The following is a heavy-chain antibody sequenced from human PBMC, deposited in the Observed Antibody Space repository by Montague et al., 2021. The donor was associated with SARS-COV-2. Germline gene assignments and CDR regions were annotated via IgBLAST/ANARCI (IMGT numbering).Heavy chain of an antibody. Sequence: SETLSLTCSVSGASVTSESWGWIRQTPGKGLEWIAYIYDTGIIDYHPSLRSRTTIAVDTSKNQLSLKLTSVSAADTAVYSCAREREGSDIFDLWGQGTMVTVSS. J-gene: IGHJ3*01. CDR1: GASVTSES. D-gene: IGHD2-21*01. V-gene: IGHV4-59*02. CDR3: AREREGSDIFDL. CDR2: IYDTGII.